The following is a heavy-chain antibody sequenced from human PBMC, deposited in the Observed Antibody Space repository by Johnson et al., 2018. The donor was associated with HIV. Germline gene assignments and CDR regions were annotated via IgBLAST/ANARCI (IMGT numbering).Heavy chain of an antibody. D-gene: IGHD6-13*01. V-gene: IGHV3-30-3*01. CDR2: ISYDGNEK. CDR3: ARSDSSSWYPDLDSFDI. Sequence: QVQLVESGGGVVQPGRSQRLSCAASGFTFNSYAIHWVRQAPGKGLEWVALISYDGNEKYYADSVKGRFTISRDNSKNTLFLQMNSLRAEDTAVYYCARSDSSSWYPDLDSFDIWGQGTMVTVSS. CDR1: GFTFNSYA. J-gene: IGHJ3*02.